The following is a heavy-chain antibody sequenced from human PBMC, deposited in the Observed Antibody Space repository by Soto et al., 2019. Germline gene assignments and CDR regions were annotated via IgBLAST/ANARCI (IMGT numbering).Heavy chain of an antibody. V-gene: IGHV1-18*01. CDR1: GYSFTCCA. J-gene: IGHJ6*03. D-gene: IGHD3-3*01. Sequence: ASVKVSCKASGYSFTCCAICWVRQSPGQGLEWMGWISAYNGNTNYAQKLQGRVTMTTDTSTSTAYMELRSLRSDDTAVYYCARDGTPGTIFGVVIIRDYYMDVWGKGTTVTVSS. CDR3: ARDGTPGTIFGVVIIRDYYMDV. CDR2: ISAYNGNT.